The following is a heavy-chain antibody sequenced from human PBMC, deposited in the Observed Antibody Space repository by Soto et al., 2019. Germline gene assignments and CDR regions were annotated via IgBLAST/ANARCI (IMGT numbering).Heavy chain of an antibody. V-gene: IGHV3-21*01. J-gene: IGHJ5*01. CDR1: GFTFSSYT. CDR3: ARDILSGGAYPDS. Sequence: PGGSLRLSCAASGFTFSSYTMNWVRQAPGKGLEWLSSISSGSSYIYYAASVKNRFSISRDNAKSPLFLQMNNLRAEDTAVYYCARDILSGGAYPDSWGLGTKVTVSS. CDR2: ISSGSSYI. D-gene: IGHD3-10*01.